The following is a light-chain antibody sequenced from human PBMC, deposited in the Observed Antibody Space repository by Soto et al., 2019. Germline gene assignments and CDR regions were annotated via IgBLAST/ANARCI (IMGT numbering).Light chain of an antibody. CDR3: QQYYSYPRT. CDR1: QGISSY. Sequence: AIRMTQSPSXFSASTGDRVTITCRASQGISSYLAWYQQKPGKAPKLLIYAASTLQSGVPSRFSGSGSGTDFTLTISCLQSEDFATYHCQQYYSYPRTFGQGTKVDIK. CDR2: AAS. V-gene: IGKV1-8*01. J-gene: IGKJ1*01.